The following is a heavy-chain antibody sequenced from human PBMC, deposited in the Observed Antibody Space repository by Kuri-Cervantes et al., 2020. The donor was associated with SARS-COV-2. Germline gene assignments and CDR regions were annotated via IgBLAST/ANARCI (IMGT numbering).Heavy chain of an antibody. V-gene: IGHV3-33*01. D-gene: IGHD6-13*01. CDR3: ARASSSWFPDYYYGMDV. CDR1: GFTFSSYG. Sequence: GESLKISCAASGFTFSSYGMHWVRQAPGKGLEWVAVIWYDGSNKYYADSVKGRFTISRDNSKNTLYLQMNSLRAEDTAVYYCARASSSWFPDYYYGMDVWGQGTMVTVSS. CDR2: IWYDGSNK. J-gene: IGHJ6*02.